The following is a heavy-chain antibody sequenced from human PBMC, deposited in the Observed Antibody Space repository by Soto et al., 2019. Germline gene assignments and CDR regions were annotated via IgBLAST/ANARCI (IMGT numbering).Heavy chain of an antibody. Sequence: SETLSLTCTVSGGSISSGDYYWSWIRQPPGKGLEWIGYIYYSGSTYYNPSLKSRVTISVDTSKNQFSLKLSSVTAADTAVYYCARGASTVTTFYGMDVWGQGTTVTVSS. CDR2: IYYSGST. J-gene: IGHJ6*02. D-gene: IGHD4-17*01. CDR3: ARGASTVTTFYGMDV. V-gene: IGHV4-30-4*01. CDR1: GGSISSGDYY.